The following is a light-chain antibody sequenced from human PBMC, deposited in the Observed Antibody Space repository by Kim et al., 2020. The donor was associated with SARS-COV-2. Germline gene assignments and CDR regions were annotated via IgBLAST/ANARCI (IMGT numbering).Light chain of an antibody. CDR3: QQYNRWPPYI. CDR2: GAS. Sequence: VAPGERATLSCRASQSVTGNLAWYQQRPGQAPRLLIYGASIRATGIPDRFSGSGSGTEFTLTISSLQPEDFALYYCQQYNRWPPYIFGQGTKLEI. V-gene: IGKV3-15*01. CDR1: QSVTGN. J-gene: IGKJ2*01.